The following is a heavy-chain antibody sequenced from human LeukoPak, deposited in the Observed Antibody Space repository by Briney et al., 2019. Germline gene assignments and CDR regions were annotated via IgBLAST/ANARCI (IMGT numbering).Heavy chain of an antibody. CDR1: GYTFTSYG. Sequence: GASVKVSRKASGYTFTSYGISWVRQAPGQGLGWMGWINPHSGGTNYAQKFQGGVTMTRDTSITTAYMELSSLRSDDTAVYYCARDVGEYCSSTNCYASHYWGQGTLVTVSS. D-gene: IGHD2-2*01. J-gene: IGHJ4*02. V-gene: IGHV1-2*02. CDR3: ARDVGEYCSSTNCYASHY. CDR2: INPHSGGT.